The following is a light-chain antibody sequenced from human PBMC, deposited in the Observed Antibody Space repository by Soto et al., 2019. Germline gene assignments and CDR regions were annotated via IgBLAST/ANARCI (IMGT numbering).Light chain of an antibody. V-gene: IGKV1-9*01. CDR3: QQYYSYPIT. Sequence: IQLTQSPSSLSASVGDIVTISCRASQGISSYLAWYQQKPGKAPKLLIYAASTLQSGVPSRFSGSGSGTDFTLTISCLQSEDFATYYCQQYYSYPITFGQGTRLAIK. CDR1: QGISSY. CDR2: AAS. J-gene: IGKJ5*01.